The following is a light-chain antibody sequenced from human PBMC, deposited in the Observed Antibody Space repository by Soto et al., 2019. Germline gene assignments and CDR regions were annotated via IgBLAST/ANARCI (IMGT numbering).Light chain of an antibody. J-gene: IGKJ1*01. V-gene: IGKV1-12*01. CDR3: QQYSSSPRT. CDR2: AAS. Sequence: IHMTQSSSCVSASVGYIVTITCRSSQDISSWLAWYQQKPGKAPKIMIYAASSLQGGVPSRFSGSGSGTEFTLTISSLEPEDFAAYYSQQYSSSPRTFGQGTLVDIK. CDR1: QDISSW.